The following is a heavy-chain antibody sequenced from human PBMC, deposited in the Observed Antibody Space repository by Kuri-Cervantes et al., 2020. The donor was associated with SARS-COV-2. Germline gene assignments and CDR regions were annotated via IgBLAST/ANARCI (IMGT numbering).Heavy chain of an antibody. CDR2: IYYSGST. CDR3: ARGLYAYYYGSGTNYYYYYMDV. V-gene: IGHV4-59*12. Sequence: SETLSLTCTVSGGSISSYYWSWIRQPPGKGLEWIGYIYYSGSTNYNPSLKSRVTISVDTSKNQFSLKLSSVTAADTAVYYCARGLYAYYYGSGTNYYYYYMDVWGKGTTVTVSS. CDR1: GGSISSYY. D-gene: IGHD3-10*01. J-gene: IGHJ6*03.